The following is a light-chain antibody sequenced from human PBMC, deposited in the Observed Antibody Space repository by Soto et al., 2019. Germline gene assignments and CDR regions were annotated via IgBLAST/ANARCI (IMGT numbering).Light chain of an antibody. CDR1: QNINRY. V-gene: IGKV3-20*01. Sequence: EIVLTQSPGTLSLSPGETATLSCRASQNINRYLAWYQQKPGQSPRVLIYGASSRATGTPDRFSGSGSGTDFTLTISRLDPEDFAVFYCQHYGSSPYTFGQGTRLEIK. CDR2: GAS. J-gene: IGKJ2*01. CDR3: QHYGSSPYT.